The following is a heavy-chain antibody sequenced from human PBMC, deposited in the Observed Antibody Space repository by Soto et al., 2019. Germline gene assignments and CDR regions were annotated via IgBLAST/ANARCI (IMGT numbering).Heavy chain of an antibody. Sequence: SETLSLTCTVSGDSISSSSYYWGWVRQPPGKGLEWIGSIYYSGSTFYNPSLKSRVTLSVDTSKNQFSLKLTSVTAADTAVYYCARASLRLWIGELSPNWFDPWGQGTLVTVSS. D-gene: IGHD3-10*01. CDR2: IYYSGST. CDR3: ARASLRLWIGELSPNWFDP. CDR1: GDSISSSSYY. J-gene: IGHJ5*02. V-gene: IGHV4-39*07.